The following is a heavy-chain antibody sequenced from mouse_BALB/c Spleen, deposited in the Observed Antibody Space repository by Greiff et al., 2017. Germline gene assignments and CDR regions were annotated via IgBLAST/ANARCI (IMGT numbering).Heavy chain of an antibody. CDR3: ARSNGYYFAY. CDR1: GYAFTNYW. Sequence: AQLQQSGAELVRPGTSVKISCKASGYAFTNYWLGWVKQRPGHGLEWIGDIYPGSGNTYYNEKFKGKATLTADKSSSTAYMQLSSLTSEDSAVYFCARSNGYYFAYWGQGTLVTVSA. D-gene: IGHD2-3*01. J-gene: IGHJ3*01. V-gene: IGHV1-63*01. CDR2: IYPGSGNT.